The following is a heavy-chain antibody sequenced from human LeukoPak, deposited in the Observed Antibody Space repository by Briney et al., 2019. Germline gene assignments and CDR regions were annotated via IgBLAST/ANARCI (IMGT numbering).Heavy chain of an antibody. V-gene: IGHV3-30*03. CDR3: AVGFFEY. CDR1: GFTLRTNG. D-gene: IGHD3-16*01. CDR2: ISYDGSNK. Sequence: GGSLRLSCGALGFTLRTNGMPWVRQAPGKGLEWVAVISYDGSNKYYADSVKGRFTISRDNSKNTLYLQMNSLRAEDTAVYYCAVGFFEYRGEGTLVTVSS. J-gene: IGHJ4*02.